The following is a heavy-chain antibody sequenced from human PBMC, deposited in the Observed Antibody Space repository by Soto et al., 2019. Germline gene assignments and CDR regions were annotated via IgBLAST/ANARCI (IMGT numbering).Heavy chain of an antibody. CDR3: ARVAGPATRAFDY. D-gene: IGHD1-26*01. CDR1: GYTFTTYA. V-gene: IGHV1-3*01. J-gene: IGHJ4*02. CDR2: INAGNGNT. Sequence: ASVKVSCKASGYTFTTYAMHWVRQAPGQRLEWMGWINAGNGNTKYSQKFQGRVTITRDTSASTAYMELSSLRSEDTAVYYCARVAGPATRAFDYWGQGTLVTVSS.